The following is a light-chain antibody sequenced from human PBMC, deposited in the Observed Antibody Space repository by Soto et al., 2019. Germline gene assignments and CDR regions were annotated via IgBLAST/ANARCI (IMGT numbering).Light chain of an antibody. CDR1: SSDVGGHNY. CDR3: SSYAGSTNLI. CDR2: EVS. Sequence: QSALTQPPSASGSPGQSVIISCTGTSSDVGGHNYVSWYQQYPGKAPKLMIYEVSKRPSGVPDRFSGSKSVNTASLTVSGLQAEDEADYYCSSYAGSTNLIFGGGTKLTVL. V-gene: IGLV2-8*01. J-gene: IGLJ2*01.